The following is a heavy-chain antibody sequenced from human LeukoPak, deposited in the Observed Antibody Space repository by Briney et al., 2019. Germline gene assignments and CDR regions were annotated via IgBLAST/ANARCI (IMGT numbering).Heavy chain of an antibody. Sequence: NPGGSLRLSCAASGFTFSSYSMNWVRQAPGKGLEWVSSISSSSSYIYYADSVKGRFTTSRDNAKNSLYLQMNSLRAEDTAVYYCARSGYCSSTSCYPYDYWGQGTLVTVSS. D-gene: IGHD2-2*01. CDR3: ARSGYCSSTSCYPYDY. V-gene: IGHV3-21*01. CDR1: GFTFSSYS. J-gene: IGHJ4*02. CDR2: ISSSSSYI.